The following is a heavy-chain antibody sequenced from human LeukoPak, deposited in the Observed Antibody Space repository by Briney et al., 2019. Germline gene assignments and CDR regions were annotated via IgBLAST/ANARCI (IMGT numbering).Heavy chain of an antibody. CDR1: GFTFNRFW. V-gene: IGHV3-23*01. CDR2: ISGSGGST. J-gene: IGHJ3*02. D-gene: IGHD6-19*01. CDR3: AKRSVAGTQRSAFDI. Sequence: PGGSLRLSCAGSGFTFNRFWMHWVRQAPGKGLEWVSAISGSGGSTYYADSVKGRFTISRDNSKNTLYLQMNSLRAEDTAVYYCAKRSVAGTQRSAFDIWGQGTMVTVSS.